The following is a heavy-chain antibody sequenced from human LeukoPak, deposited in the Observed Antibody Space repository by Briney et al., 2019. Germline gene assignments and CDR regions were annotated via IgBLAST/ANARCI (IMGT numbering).Heavy chain of an antibody. V-gene: IGHV3-74*01. Sequence: GGSLRLSCAASGFTSTSYWMHWVRQAPGKGPVWVSRINHDGSDTAYADSVEGRFTISRDNTENTLYLQMNSLRAEDTAVYYCARGSCSSTSCYYYFDYWGQGTLVTVSS. CDR1: GFTSTSYW. CDR2: INHDGSDT. D-gene: IGHD2-2*01. CDR3: ARGSCSSTSCYYYFDY. J-gene: IGHJ4*02.